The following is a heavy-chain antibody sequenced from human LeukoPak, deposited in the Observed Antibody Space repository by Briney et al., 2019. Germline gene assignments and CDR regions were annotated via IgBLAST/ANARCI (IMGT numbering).Heavy chain of an antibody. CDR2: IYNSGST. CDR3: AKSWRPRRWPDSFDP. D-gene: IGHD5-24*01. CDR1: GGSISSYY. V-gene: IGHV4-59*01. J-gene: IGHJ5*02. Sequence: PSETLSLTCTVSGGSISSYYWSWIRQPPGKGLEWIGYIYNSGSTNHNPSLRGRVTISVDTSKNQFSLKLSSVTAADTAVYYCAKSWRPRRWPDSFDPWGQGTLVTVSS.